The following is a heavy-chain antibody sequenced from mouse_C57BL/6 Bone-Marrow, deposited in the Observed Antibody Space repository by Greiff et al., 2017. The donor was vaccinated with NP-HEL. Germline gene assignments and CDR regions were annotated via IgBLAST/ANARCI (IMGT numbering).Heavy chain of an antibody. CDR2: IDPENGDT. CDR3: TTYGDWYFDV. Sequence: EVKLMESGAELVRPGASVKLSCTASGFNIKDDYMHSVKQRPEQGLEWIGWIDPENGDTEYASKFQGKATITADTSSNTAYLQLSSLTSEDTAVYYCTTYGDWYFDVWGTGTTVTVSS. J-gene: IGHJ1*03. CDR1: GFNIKDDY. V-gene: IGHV14-4*01. D-gene: IGHD1-1*02.